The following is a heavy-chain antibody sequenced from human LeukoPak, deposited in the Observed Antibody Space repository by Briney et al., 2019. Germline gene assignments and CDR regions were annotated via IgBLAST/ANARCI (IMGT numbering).Heavy chain of an antibody. V-gene: IGHV3-48*02. J-gene: IGHJ4*02. D-gene: IGHD5/OR15-5a*01. CDR3: AGGVYGYNAFDY. CDR1: GFTFSDYG. Sequence: GGSLRLSCAASGFTFSDYGMSWVRQAPGKGLEWISHISTGRGVMNYADSVKGRFTISRDNGKNSVYLQMNSLRDEDTAVYYCAGGVYGYNAFDYWGQGTLVSVSS. CDR2: ISTGRGVM.